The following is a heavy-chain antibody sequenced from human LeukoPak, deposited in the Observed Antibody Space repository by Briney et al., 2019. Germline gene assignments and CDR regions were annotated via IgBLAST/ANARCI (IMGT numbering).Heavy chain of an antibody. CDR1: GYTFPSYG. D-gene: IGHD3-16*01. CDR2: MNPNSGNT. Sequence: GASVKVSCKASGYTFPSYGISWVRQAPGQGLEWMGWMNPNSGNTGYAQKFQGRVTMTRNTSISTAYMELSSLRSEDTAVYYCASSLITIYGPGDYWGQGTLVTVSS. J-gene: IGHJ4*02. CDR3: ASSLITIYGPGDY. V-gene: IGHV1-8*02.